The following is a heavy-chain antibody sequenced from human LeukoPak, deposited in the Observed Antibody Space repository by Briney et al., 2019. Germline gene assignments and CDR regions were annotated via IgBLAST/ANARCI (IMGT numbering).Heavy chain of an antibody. D-gene: IGHD6-19*01. CDR3: ARGGGDEWLALDY. V-gene: IGHV3-74*01. Sequence: GGSLRLSCAASGFTFSSYWMHWVRQAPGKGLVWVSRINTDGSSTSYADSVKGRFTISRDNAKNTLYLQMNSLRAEDTAVYYCARGGGDEWLALDYWGQGTLVTVSS. CDR1: GFTFSSYW. J-gene: IGHJ4*02. CDR2: INTDGSST.